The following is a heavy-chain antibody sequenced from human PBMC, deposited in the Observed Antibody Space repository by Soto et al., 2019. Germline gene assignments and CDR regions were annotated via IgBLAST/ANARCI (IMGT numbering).Heavy chain of an antibody. CDR2: FTRSGNT. V-gene: IGHV3-53*01. CDR3: ARSPVGYSYGSY. CDR1: GFTFSNSW. Sequence: GGSLRLSCAASGFTFSNSWMNWVRQAPGKGLEWVSTFTRSGNTYYADSVKGRFTISRDNSKNTLYLQMNSLRAEDTAVYYCARSPVGYSYGSYWGQGTQVTVSS. D-gene: IGHD5-18*01. J-gene: IGHJ4*02.